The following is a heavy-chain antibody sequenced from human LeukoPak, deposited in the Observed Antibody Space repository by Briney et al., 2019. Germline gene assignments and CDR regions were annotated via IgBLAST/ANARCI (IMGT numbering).Heavy chain of an antibody. V-gene: IGHV3-30*04. Sequence: PGRSLRLSCATSGFTFDNYAIHWVRQAPGKGLEWVAVISYDGSNEYYAESVKGRFTISRDNAKNSLYLQMNSLRAEDTAVYYCASGIDYWGQGTLVTVSS. CDR1: GFTFDNYA. J-gene: IGHJ4*02. CDR3: ASGIDY. CDR2: ISYDGSNE.